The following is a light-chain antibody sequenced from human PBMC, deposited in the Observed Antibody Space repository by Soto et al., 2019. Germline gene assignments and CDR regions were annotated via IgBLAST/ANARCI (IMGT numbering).Light chain of an antibody. CDR2: GAS. Sequence: EIVLTQSPGTLSLSPGERATLSCRVSQSVSSSYLAWYQQKPGQGPRLLIYGASSRATGIPDRFSGSGSGTDFTLTISRLEPEDFAVYYCQQYGSSLWTFGQGTTLEIK. CDR3: QQYGSSLWT. J-gene: IGKJ1*01. CDR1: QSVSSSY. V-gene: IGKV3-20*01.